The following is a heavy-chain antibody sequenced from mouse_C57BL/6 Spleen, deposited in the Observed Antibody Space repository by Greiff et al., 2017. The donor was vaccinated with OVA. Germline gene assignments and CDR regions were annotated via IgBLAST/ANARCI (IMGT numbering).Heavy chain of an antibody. J-gene: IGHJ2*01. Sequence: EVKLQESGPGLVKPSQSLSLPCSVTGYSITSGYYWNWIRQFPGNKLEWMGYISYDGSNNYNPSLKNRISITRDTSKNQFFLKLNSVTTEDTATYYCARDKTTVVAPYYFDYWGQGTTLTVSS. CDR2: ISYDGSN. V-gene: IGHV3-6*01. CDR3: ARDKTTVVAPYYFDY. D-gene: IGHD1-1*01. CDR1: GYSITSGYY.